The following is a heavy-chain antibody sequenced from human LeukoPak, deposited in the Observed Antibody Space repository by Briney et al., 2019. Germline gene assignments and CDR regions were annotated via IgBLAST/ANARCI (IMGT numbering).Heavy chain of an antibody. J-gene: IGHJ4*02. V-gene: IGHV1-18*01. CDR3: ARGIDDIVVVPAASAYYFDY. CDR1: GYTFTSYG. Sequence: ASVKVSCKASGYTFTSYGISWVRQAPGQGLEWMGWISAYNGNTNYAQKLQGRVTMTTDTSTSTAYMKLRSLRSEDTAVYYCARGIDDIVVVPAASAYYFDYWGQGTLVTVSS. D-gene: IGHD2-2*01. CDR2: ISAYNGNT.